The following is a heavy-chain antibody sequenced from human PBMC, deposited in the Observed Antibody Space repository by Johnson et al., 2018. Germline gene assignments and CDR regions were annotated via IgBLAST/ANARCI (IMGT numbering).Heavy chain of an antibody. CDR1: GFTFSNYG. D-gene: IGHD3-10*01. V-gene: IGHV3-33*01. CDR3: ASEFGVLRGTDYYAGMDG. Sequence: QVQLVQSGGGVVQPGRSLRLSCSASGFTFSNYGMHWVRQAPGKGLEWVAVIWYDGSQKYYVDSVKGRFTISRDNSKKTVYLQMNSLRAEDTAVYYCASEFGVLRGTDYYAGMDGWGQGATVTVS. J-gene: IGHJ6*02. CDR2: IWYDGSQK.